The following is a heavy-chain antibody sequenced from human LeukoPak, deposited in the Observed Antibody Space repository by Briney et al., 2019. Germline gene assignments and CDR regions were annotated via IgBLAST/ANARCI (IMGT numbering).Heavy chain of an antibody. J-gene: IGHJ5*02. Sequence: GGSLRLSCAASGFTFSSYGMHWVRQAPGKGLEWVSSISSSSSYIYYADSVKGRFTISRDNAKNSLYLQMNSLRAEDTAVYYCARGGDIVVVPAAMGEANWFDPWGQGTLVTVSS. CDR2: ISSSSSYI. V-gene: IGHV3-21*01. CDR1: GFTFSSYG. CDR3: ARGGDIVVVPAAMGEANWFDP. D-gene: IGHD2-2*01.